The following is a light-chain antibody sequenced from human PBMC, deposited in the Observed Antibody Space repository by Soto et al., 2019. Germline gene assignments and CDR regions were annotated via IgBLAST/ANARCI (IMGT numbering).Light chain of an antibody. V-gene: IGKV3-11*01. CDR3: QQYNTWPLIT. J-gene: IGKJ5*01. CDR1: QSVSSY. Sequence: EIVLTQSPATLSLSPGERATLSCRASQSVSSYLAWYQQKPGQAPRLLIYDVSTRATGIPDRFSGSGSGTDFTLTISSLQSEDFAVYYCQQYNTWPLITFGPGTRLEIK. CDR2: DVS.